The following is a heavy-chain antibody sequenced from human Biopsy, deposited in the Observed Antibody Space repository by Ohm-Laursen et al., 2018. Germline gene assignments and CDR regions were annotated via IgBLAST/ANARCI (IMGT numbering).Heavy chain of an antibody. CDR2: IYYSGST. D-gene: IGHD2/OR15-2a*01. CDR3: ARATNSTDWPYYYFYGMDV. J-gene: IGHJ6*02. CDR1: GGSISSDY. V-gene: IGHV4-59*07. Sequence: SDTLSLTCTVSGGSISSDYWSWIRQTPGKGLEWIGYIYYSGSTNYNPFLKSRVTISVDTSKNQFSLRLNSVTAADTAVYYCARATNSTDWPYYYFYGMDVWGQGTTVTVSS.